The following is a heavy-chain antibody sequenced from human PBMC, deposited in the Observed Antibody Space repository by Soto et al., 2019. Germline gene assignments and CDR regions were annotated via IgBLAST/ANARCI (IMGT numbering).Heavy chain of an antibody. Sequence: ASETLSLTCTVPGGSISSYYWSCIGQPPGKGLEWIGYIYYSGITNYNPSLKSRVTISVDTSKNQFSLKLSSVTAADTAVYYCARYKSNYYYGMDVWGQGTTVTVS. CDR2: IYYSGIT. CDR3: ARYKSNYYYGMDV. J-gene: IGHJ6*02. D-gene: IGHD1-20*01. CDR1: GGSISSYY. V-gene: IGHV4-59*01.